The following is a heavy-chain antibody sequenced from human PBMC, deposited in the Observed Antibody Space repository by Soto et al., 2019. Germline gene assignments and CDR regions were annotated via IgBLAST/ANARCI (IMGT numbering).Heavy chain of an antibody. V-gene: IGHV4-31*03. CDR1: GGSISSGGYY. CDR2: IYYSGST. CDR3: AREGGSWGGFSS. J-gene: IGHJ4*02. D-gene: IGHD2-21*01. Sequence: PSETLSLTCTVSGGSISSGGYYWSWIRQHPGKGLEWIGYIYYSGSTYYNPSLKSRVTISVDTSKNQFSLKLSSVTAADTVVYYCAREGGSWGGFSSWGQGTLVTVSS.